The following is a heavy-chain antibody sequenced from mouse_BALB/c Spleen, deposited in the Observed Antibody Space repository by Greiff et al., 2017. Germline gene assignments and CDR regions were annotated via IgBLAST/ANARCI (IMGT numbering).Heavy chain of an antibody. CDR2: INPNNGGT. D-gene: IGHD1-1*01. CDR3: ARKGITPGFAY. Sequence: EVQLQQSGPELVKPGASVKIPCKASGYTFTDYNMDWVKQSHGKSLEWIGDINPNNGGTIYNQKFKGKATLTVDKSSSTAYMELRSLTSEDTAVYYCARKGITPGFAYWGQGTLVTVSA. CDR1: GYTFTDYN. J-gene: IGHJ3*01. V-gene: IGHV1-18*01.